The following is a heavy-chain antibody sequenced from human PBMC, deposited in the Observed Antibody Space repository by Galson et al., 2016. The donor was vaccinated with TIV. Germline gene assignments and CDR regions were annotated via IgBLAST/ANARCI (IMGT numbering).Heavy chain of an antibody. Sequence: SLRLSCAASGFTFSSFWMSWVRQAPGKGLEWVANIKQDGSEQYYADSMKGRFTISRDNAENSLYLQMNSLRAEDTAVYYCARGTTLTEVADIFEYWGQGALVTVSS. D-gene: IGHD6-19*01. V-gene: IGHV3-7*02. CDR1: GFTFSSFW. J-gene: IGHJ4*02. CDR3: ARGTTLTEVADIFEY. CDR2: IKQDGSEQ.